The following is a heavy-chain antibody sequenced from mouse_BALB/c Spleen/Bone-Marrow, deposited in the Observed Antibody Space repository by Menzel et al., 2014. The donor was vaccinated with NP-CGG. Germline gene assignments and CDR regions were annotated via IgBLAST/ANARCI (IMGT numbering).Heavy chain of an antibody. V-gene: IGHV3-8*02. D-gene: IGHD2-3*01. Sequence: DVKLKESGPSLVTPSQTLSLTCSVTGDSITSGYWNWLRKLPGNKLEYMGSISYSGGTYYSQSLKSRISITRDTSKNQDSLQVNSVTTEDTPTYYCATYDGYYFDYWGQGSTLTVSS. CDR2: ISYSGGT. CDR3: ATYDGYYFDY. CDR1: GDSITSGY. J-gene: IGHJ2*01.